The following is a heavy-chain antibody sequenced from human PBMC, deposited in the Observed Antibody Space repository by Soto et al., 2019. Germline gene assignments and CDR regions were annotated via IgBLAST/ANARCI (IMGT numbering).Heavy chain of an antibody. D-gene: IGHD3-10*01. CDR3: AKDLFYPRGRDNWFDP. Sequence: LRLSCVVSGFTVSSNYMSWVRQAPGKGLEWVSAISGSGGSTYYADSVKGRFTISRDNSKNTLYLQMNSLRAEDTAVYYCAKDLFYPRGRDNWFDPWGQGTLVTVSS. V-gene: IGHV3-23*01. CDR2: ISGSGGST. CDR1: GFTVSSNY. J-gene: IGHJ5*02.